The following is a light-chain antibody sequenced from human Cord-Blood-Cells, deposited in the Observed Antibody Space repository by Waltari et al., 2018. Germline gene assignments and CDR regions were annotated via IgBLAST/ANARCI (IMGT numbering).Light chain of an antibody. CDR1: QDISNY. CDR2: DAS. J-gene: IGKJ2*01. V-gene: IGKV1-33*01. CDR3: QQYDNLPYT. Sequence: IQLIQSPSSLSASLGDRVTITCQASQDISNYLNWYQQKPGKAPKLLIYDASNLETGVPSRFSGSGSGTDFTFTISSLQPEDIATYYCQQYDNLPYTFGQGTKLEIK.